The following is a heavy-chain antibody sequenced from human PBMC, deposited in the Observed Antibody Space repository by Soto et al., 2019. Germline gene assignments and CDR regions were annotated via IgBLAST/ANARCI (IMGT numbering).Heavy chain of an antibody. CDR1: GFTFSSYS. CDR3: ARRRGDYGDYDNAFDI. D-gene: IGHD4-17*01. Sequence: PEGSLRLSCSASGFTFSSYSMNWVRQAPGKGLEWVSSISSSSSYIYYAHSVKGRFTISRDNAKHSLYLQMNSLRAEDTAVYYRARRRGDYGDYDNAFDIWGQGTMVTVSS. V-gene: IGHV3-21*01. J-gene: IGHJ3*02. CDR2: ISSSSSYI.